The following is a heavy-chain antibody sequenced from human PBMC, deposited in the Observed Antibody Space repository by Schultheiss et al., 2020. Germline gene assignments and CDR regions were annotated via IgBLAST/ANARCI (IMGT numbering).Heavy chain of an antibody. D-gene: IGHD3-3*01. CDR3: ARDGGYYYYYYYMDV. Sequence: ASVKVSCKASGYTFTSYDINWVRQATGQGLEWMGWMNPNSGNTGYAQKFQGRVTMTRNTSISTAYMELSSLRSEDTAVYYCARDGGYYYYYYYMDVWGKGTTVTVSS. CDR1: GYTFTSYD. V-gene: IGHV1-8*01. J-gene: IGHJ6*03. CDR2: MNPNSGNT.